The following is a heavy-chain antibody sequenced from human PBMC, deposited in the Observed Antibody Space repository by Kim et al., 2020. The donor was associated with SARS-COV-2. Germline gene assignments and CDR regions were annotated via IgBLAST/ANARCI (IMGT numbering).Heavy chain of an antibody. CDR1: GFTFDDYA. CDR2: ISWNSGSI. J-gene: IGHJ5*02. D-gene: IGHD5-12*01. CDR3: AKGPIDGYWDNGGWFDP. Sequence: GGSLRLSCAASGFTFDDYAMHWVRQAPGKGLEWVSGISWNSGSIGYADSVKGRFTISRDNAKNSLYLQMNSLRAEDTALYYCAKGPIDGYWDNGGWFDPWGQGTLVTVSS. V-gene: IGHV3-9*01.